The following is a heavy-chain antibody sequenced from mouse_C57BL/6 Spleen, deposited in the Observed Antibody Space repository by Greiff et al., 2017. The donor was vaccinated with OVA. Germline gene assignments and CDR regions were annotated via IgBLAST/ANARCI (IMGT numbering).Heavy chain of an antibody. D-gene: IGHD1-1*01. CDR1: GYTFTDYN. CDR2: INPNNGGT. V-gene: IGHV1-18*01. CDR3: ARDYYGRSYVPWFAY. J-gene: IGHJ3*01. Sequence: VQLQQSGPELVKPGASVKIPCKASGYTFTDYNMDWVKQSDGKSLEWIGDINPNNGGTIYNQKFKGKATLPVDKSSSTAYMELRSLTSEDTAVYYGARDYYGRSYVPWFAYWGQGTLVTVSA.